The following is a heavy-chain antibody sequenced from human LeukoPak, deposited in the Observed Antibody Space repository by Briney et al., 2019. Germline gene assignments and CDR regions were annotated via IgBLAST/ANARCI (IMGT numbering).Heavy chain of an antibody. V-gene: IGHV3-23*01. CDR3: AKDAIVDTAMAVFFDY. D-gene: IGHD5-18*01. CDR1: GFTFSSYA. J-gene: IGHJ4*02. CDR2: ISGSGGST. Sequence: GGSLRLSCAASGFTFSSYAMSWVRQAPGKGLEWVSAISGSGGSTYYADSVKGRFTISRDNSKNTLYLQMNSLRVEDTAVYYCAKDAIVDTAMAVFFDYWGQGTLVTVSS.